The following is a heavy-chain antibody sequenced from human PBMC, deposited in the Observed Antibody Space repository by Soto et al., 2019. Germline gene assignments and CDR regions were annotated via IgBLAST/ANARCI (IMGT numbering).Heavy chain of an antibody. CDR3: AREIRLERHFDL. J-gene: IGHJ2*01. CDR2: IIPIFGTA. CDR1: GGTFSSYA. V-gene: IGHV1-69*13. D-gene: IGHD1-1*01. Sequence: EASVKVSCKASGGTFSSYAISWVRQAPGQGLEWMGGIIPIFGTANYAQKFQGRVTITADESTSTAYMELSSLRSEDTAVYYCAREIRLERHFDLWGRGTLVTVSS.